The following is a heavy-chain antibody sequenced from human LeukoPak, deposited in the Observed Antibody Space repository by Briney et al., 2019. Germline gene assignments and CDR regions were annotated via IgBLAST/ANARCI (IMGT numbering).Heavy chain of an antibody. CDR2: IWYDGSNK. Sequence: GGSPRLSCAASGFTFSSYGMHWVRQAPGKGLEWVAVIWYDGSNKYFADSVKGRFTISRDNSKNTLYLQMNSLRAEDTAVYYCARDSAIFGVVNYYFDYWGQGTLVTVSS. CDR3: ARDSAIFGVVNYYFDY. D-gene: IGHD3-3*01. CDR1: GFTFSSYG. J-gene: IGHJ4*02. V-gene: IGHV3-33*01.